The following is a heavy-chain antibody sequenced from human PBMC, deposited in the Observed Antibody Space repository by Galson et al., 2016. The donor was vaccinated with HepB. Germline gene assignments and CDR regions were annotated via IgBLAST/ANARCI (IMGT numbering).Heavy chain of an antibody. CDR1: GLTFSSYFSGYW. D-gene: IGHD1-14*01. CDR2: INQDGSET. Sequence: SLRLSCAASGLTFSSYFSGYWMTWVRQTPGKGLEWVANINQDGSETNYVGSVKGRFTVSRDNARNSVYLQMNSLRVEDTAVYYCARGDRSPHYWGQGTRVAVSS. V-gene: IGHV3-7*01. CDR3: ARGDRSPHY. J-gene: IGHJ4*02.